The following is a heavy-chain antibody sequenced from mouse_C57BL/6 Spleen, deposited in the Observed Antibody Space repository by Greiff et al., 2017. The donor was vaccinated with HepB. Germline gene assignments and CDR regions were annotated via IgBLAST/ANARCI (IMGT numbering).Heavy chain of an antibody. CDR2: IDPSDSET. CDR3: ARQGNNYSNGGYYAMDY. J-gene: IGHJ4*01. V-gene: IGHV1-52*01. D-gene: IGHD2-5*01. CDR1: GYTFTSYW. Sequence: QVQLQQPGAELVRPGSSVKLSCKASGYTFTSYWMHWVKQRPIQGLEWIGNIDPSDSETHYNQKFKDKATLTVDKSSSTAYMQLSSLTSEDSAVYYCARQGNNYSNGGYYAMDYWGQGTSVTVSS.